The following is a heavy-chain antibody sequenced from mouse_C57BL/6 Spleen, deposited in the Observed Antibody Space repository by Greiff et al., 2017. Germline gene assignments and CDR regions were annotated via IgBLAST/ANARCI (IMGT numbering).Heavy chain of an antibody. D-gene: IGHD1-1*01. CDR3: ARGRLYYCGSSTFDY. CDR2: INPGSGGT. CDR1: GYAFTNYL. Sequence: QVQLQQSGAELVRPGTSVKVSCTASGYAFTNYLIEWVKQRPGQGLEWIGVINPGSGGTNYNEKFKGKTTLTADKSSSTAYMQLSSLTSEDSAVYFCARGRLYYCGSSTFDYWGQGTTLTVSS. V-gene: IGHV1-54*01. J-gene: IGHJ2*01.